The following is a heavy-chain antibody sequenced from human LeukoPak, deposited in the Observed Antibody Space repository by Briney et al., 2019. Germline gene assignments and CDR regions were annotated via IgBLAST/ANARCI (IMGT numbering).Heavy chain of an antibody. CDR2: ISDSGGSA. D-gene: IGHD3-22*01. V-gene: IGHV3-23*01. CDR3: ASRPTCYYDSSGFNCLDY. CDR1: GFTFSSFA. Sequence: GGSLRLSCAASGFTFSSFAMSWVRQAPGKGLEWVSVISDSGGSAYYADSVKGRFTISRDNSKNTLYLQMNSLRAEDTAVYYCASRPTCYYDSSGFNCLDYWGQGTLVTVSS. J-gene: IGHJ4*02.